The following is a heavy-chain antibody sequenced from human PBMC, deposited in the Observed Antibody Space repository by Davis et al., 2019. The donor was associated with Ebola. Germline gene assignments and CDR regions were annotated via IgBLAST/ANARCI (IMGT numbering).Heavy chain of an antibody. CDR1: GYRFTGYY. V-gene: IGHV1-46*01. CDR2: IAPTGGST. D-gene: IGHD1-7*01. J-gene: IGHJ4*02. Sequence: ASVKVSCKASGYRFTGYYIHWVRQAPGQGLEWMGAIAPTGGSTIYAQKFQGRVTMTRDTSTSTVYMELRSLRSEDTAVYYCARGFYNWNFQDYFDYWGQGTLVTVSS. CDR3: ARGFYNWNFQDYFDY.